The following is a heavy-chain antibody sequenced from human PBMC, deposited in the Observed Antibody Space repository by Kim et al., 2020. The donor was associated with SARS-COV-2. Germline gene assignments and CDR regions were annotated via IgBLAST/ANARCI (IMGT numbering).Heavy chain of an antibody. CDR2: IWFDGSNK. Sequence: GGSLRLSCAASGFTFRNYGMHWVRQDPGKGLEWVAVIWFDGSNKYYADSVKGRFTISRDNSKNTLSLQMNSLRAEDTAVYYCARDKKGRYSSGWFDYYYYGMDVWGQGTTVTVSS. V-gene: IGHV3-33*01. CDR3: ARDKKGRYSSGWFDYYYYGMDV. D-gene: IGHD6-19*01. CDR1: GFTFRNYG. J-gene: IGHJ6*02.